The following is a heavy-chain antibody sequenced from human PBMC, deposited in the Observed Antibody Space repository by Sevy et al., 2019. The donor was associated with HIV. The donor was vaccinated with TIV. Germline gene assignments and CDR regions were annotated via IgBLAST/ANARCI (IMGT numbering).Heavy chain of an antibody. CDR2: IKRDGSEN. J-gene: IGHJ6*02. CDR1: GFTFSNYW. CDR3: ARDCSSTTCLWGLDV. D-gene: IGHD2-2*01. Sequence: GGSLRLSCAASGFTFSNYWMSWVRQAPGKGLEWVAHIKRDGSENYYVDSVKGRFSISRDNPKNSLYLQMNSLRAEATAVYYCARDCSSTTCLWGLDVWGQGTTVTVSS. V-gene: IGHV3-7*03.